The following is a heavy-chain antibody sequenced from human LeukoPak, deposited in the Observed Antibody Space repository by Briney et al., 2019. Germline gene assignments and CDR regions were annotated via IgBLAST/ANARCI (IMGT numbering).Heavy chain of an antibody. J-gene: IGHJ4*02. D-gene: IGHD5-18*01. V-gene: IGHV3-33*01. CDR2: IWYDGSNK. Sequence: GGSLRLSCAASRFTFSSYAMHWVRQAPGKGLEWVALIWYDGSNKYYADSVKGRFSISRDNSKNTLSLQMNSLRVEDTALYYCGRGKRGFIYGSDYWGQGTLVTVSS. CDR1: RFTFSSYA. CDR3: GRGKRGFIYGSDY.